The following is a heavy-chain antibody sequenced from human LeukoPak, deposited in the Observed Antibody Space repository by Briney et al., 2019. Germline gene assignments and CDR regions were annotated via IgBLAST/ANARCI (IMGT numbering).Heavy chain of an antibody. CDR3: ANVAKYYYGSETYYFFEH. V-gene: IGHV3-21*01. CDR2: ITSTSTYM. J-gene: IGHJ4*02. CDR1: GFIFSNYG. Sequence: GGSLRLSCEGSGFIFSNYGMNWVRQAPGKGLEWVSSITSTSTYMYYGGSVKGRFTVSRDNAKNSLYLQMNSLRVEDTAVYYCANVAKYYYGSETYYFFEHWGQGTPVTASS. D-gene: IGHD3-10*01.